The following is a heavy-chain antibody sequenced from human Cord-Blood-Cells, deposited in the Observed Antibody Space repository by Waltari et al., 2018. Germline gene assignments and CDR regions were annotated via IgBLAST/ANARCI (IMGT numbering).Heavy chain of an antibody. CDR3: ARGYFMPDPYYYYMDV. Sequence: QVQLVQSGAEVKKPGASVKVSCQASGYTFTGYYMHWVRQAPGQGLEWMGWINPNSGGTNYAQKFQGRVTMTRDTSISTAYMELSRLRSDDTAVYYCARGYFMPDPYYYYMDVWGKGTTVTVSS. V-gene: IGHV1-2*02. CDR1: GYTFTGYY. CDR2: INPNSGGT. J-gene: IGHJ6*03. D-gene: IGHD2-2*01.